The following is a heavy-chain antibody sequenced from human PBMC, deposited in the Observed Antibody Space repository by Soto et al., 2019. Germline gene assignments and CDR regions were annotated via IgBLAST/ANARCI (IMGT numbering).Heavy chain of an antibody. V-gene: IGHV3-23*01. Sequence: EVQLLESGGGLVQPGGSLRLSCAASGFTFSSYAMSWVRQAPGKGLEWVSAISGSGGSTYYADSVKGRFTISRDNSKNTLYLQMKSLRAEDTAVYYGATDQITFGGGIVSLFDYWGQGTLVTVSS. D-gene: IGHD3-16*02. CDR2: ISGSGGST. J-gene: IGHJ4*02. CDR3: ATDQITFGGGIVSLFDY. CDR1: GFTFSSYA.